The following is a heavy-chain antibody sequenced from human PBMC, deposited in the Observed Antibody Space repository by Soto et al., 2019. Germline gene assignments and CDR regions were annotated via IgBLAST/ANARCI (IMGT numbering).Heavy chain of an antibody. D-gene: IGHD1-1*01. Sequence: QVELVQSGAEVKKPGSSVRVSWKTSGDSFSKYTVNWVRQAPRQGLEWMGGFIPRFGTTNFAPTLQGRVTITADQSMNTVYMELISLRSEDTALYYCAKGRGLYNSGRSQLDSWGQGTLGTVSS. CDR2: FIPRFGTT. V-gene: IGHV1-69*01. J-gene: IGHJ4*02. CDR3: AKGRGLYNSGRSQLDS. CDR1: GDSFSKYT.